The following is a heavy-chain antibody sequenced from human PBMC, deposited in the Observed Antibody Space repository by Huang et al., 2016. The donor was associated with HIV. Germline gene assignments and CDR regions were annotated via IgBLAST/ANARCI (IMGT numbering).Heavy chain of an antibody. J-gene: IGHJ5*02. D-gene: IGHD4-17*01. CDR3: ARGILQDYGDNDGWLDP. V-gene: IGHV3-30-3*01. Sequence: QVRLVQSGGGVVQPGRSLRLSCTASGFVFSRFAIHWVRQAPGKGLEWVALTSYDDSKKDYADSVKGRFTISRDKPKNTLYLQMNSLRPDDTAVYFCARGILQDYGDNDGWLDPWGLGALVTVSS. CDR2: TSYDDSKK. CDR1: GFVFSRFA.